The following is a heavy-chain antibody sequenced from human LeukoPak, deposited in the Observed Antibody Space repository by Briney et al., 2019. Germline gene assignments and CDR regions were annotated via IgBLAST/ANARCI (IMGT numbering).Heavy chain of an antibody. CDR1: GFTFSSYS. D-gene: IGHD2-15*01. CDR2: ISSSSSTI. V-gene: IGHV3-48*04. J-gene: IGHJ4*02. Sequence: PGGSLRLSCAASGFTFSSYSMNWVRQAPGKGLEWVSYISSSSSTIYYADSVKGRFTISRDNAKNSLYLQMNSLRAEDTAVYYCARVGWGLVEAPDYWGQGTLVTVSA. CDR3: ARVGWGLVEAPDY.